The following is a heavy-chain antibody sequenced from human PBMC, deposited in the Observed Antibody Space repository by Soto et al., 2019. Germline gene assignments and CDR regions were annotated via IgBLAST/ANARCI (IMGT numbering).Heavy chain of an antibody. V-gene: IGHV4-31*03. CDR3: ARATWGSAWFFNL. CDR2: IYYSGTT. D-gene: IGHD7-27*01. CDR1: GGSITSNGDY. Sequence: QVQLQESGPGLVKPSQTLSLTCTVSGGSITSNGDYWSWLRQHPANGLEWIGYIYYSGTTNYNPSLKSRLTISIDTSKNQFSLRLSSVAAADTAVYYCARATWGSAWFFNLWGRGTLVTVSS. J-gene: IGHJ2*01.